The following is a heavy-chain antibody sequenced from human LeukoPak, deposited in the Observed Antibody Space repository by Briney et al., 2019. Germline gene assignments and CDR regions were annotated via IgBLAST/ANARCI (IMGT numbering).Heavy chain of an antibody. CDR1: GFTFSTYA. Sequence: GGSLRLSCDASGFTFSTYAMSWVRQAPGKGLEWVGHIKSKADGGTTDYAAPVKGRFTIPRDDSKNTLYLQMNSLTTEDTAVYYCTTDPVPTTILTYYFDYWGPGTLVTVSS. V-gene: IGHV3-15*01. CDR2: IKSKADGGTT. CDR3: TTDPVPTTILTYYFDY. J-gene: IGHJ4*02. D-gene: IGHD1-1*01.